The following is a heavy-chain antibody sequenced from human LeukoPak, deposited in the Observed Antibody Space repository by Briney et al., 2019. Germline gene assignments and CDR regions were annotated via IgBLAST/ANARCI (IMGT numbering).Heavy chain of an antibody. J-gene: IGHJ4*02. CDR1: GFRFSGYG. Sequence: PGGSLRLSCAASGFRFSGYGMHWVRQAPGKGLEWVAFIRSDGSDQNCADSVKGRFTISRDKSKNTLYLQLNSLRADDTAVYYCAKDAAYNYAYSFDYWGQGTLLTVSS. CDR3: AKDAAYNYAYSFDY. V-gene: IGHV3-30*02. D-gene: IGHD5-18*01. CDR2: IRSDGSDQ.